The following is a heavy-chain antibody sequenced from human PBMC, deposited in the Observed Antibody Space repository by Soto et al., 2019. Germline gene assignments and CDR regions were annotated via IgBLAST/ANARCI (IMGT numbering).Heavy chain of an antibody. CDR1: GFTFRNYA. CDR3: AKDRSSTSCYAFAS. CDR2: ISGSGGTT. V-gene: IGHV3-23*01. J-gene: IGHJ4*02. D-gene: IGHD2-2*01. Sequence: EVQLLESGGGLVQPGGSLRLSCAASGFTFRNYAMSWARQAPGKGLEWVSAISGSGGTTHYADSVKGRFTISRDNSKNTLYLPMNSLRVEDTAVYYCAKDRSSTSCYAFASWGQGSLVTVSS.